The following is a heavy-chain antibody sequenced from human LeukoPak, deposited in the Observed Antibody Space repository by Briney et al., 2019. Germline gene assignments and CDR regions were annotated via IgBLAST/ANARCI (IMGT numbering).Heavy chain of an antibody. J-gene: IGHJ4*02. Sequence: GGSLRLSCAPSGFTFSSSAMSWVRQAPGKGLEWVSAVGASGSNTYYADSVKGRFTISRDNSKNTLYLQMDSLRAEDTAVYYFAKGGQVRSIAVAGKYFFDFWGEGTRVTVSS. CDR1: GFTFSSSA. V-gene: IGHV3-23*01. CDR3: AKGGQVRSIAVAGKYFFDF. CDR2: VGASGSNT. D-gene: IGHD6-19*01.